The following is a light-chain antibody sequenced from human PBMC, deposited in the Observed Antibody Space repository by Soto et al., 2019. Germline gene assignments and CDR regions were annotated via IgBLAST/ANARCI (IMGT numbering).Light chain of an antibody. V-gene: IGLV1-44*01. J-gene: IGLJ3*02. CDR3: AAWDVSLSGRV. Sequence: QSVLTQPRSASGTPGQRVTISCSGSSSNIAGNTLKGYHQHPGTAPKLLISNNNNRPSGVPDRFPGSKSGTSASLAISGLQSEDEATYYCAAWDVSLSGRVFGAGTKITVL. CDR1: SSNIAGNT. CDR2: NNN.